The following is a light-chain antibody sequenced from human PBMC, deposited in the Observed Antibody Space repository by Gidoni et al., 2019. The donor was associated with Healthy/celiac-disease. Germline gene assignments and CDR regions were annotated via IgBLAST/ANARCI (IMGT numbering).Light chain of an antibody. CDR1: QSISSY. V-gene: IGKV1-39*01. Sequence: DIQMTQSPSSLSASVGDRVTITCRASQSISSYLNWYQQKPGKDPKLLIYAASSLQSGVPSRFSGSGSGTDFTLTISSLQPEDFATYYCQQSYSTVWTFXQXTKVEIK. J-gene: IGKJ1*01. CDR2: AAS. CDR3: QQSYSTVWT.